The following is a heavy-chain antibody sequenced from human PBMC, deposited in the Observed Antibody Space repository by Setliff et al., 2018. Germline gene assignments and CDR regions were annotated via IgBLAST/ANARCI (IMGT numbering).Heavy chain of an antibody. V-gene: IGHV4-61*09. D-gene: IGHD5-18*01. J-gene: IGHJ4*02. CDR2: IYTSWST. CDR3: ARLPPLHTPMALTFDY. Sequence: SETLSLTCTVSGGSISNTYYYWSWIRQPAGQGLEWIGQIYTSWSTNYNPSLKSRVTISVDTSKNQFSLELRSVTAADTAVYYCARLPPLHTPMALTFDYWGQGILVTVSS. CDR1: GGSISNTYYY.